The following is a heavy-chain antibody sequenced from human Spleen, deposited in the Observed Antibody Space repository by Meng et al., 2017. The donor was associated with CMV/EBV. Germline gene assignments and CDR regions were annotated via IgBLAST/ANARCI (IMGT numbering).Heavy chain of an antibody. CDR2: ISAYNSNT. CDR1: GYVFSGYG. D-gene: IGHD2-2*01. CDR3: ARDMALTYCSSTSCPPHGFDP. V-gene: IGHV1-18*01. Sequence: ASVKVSCKTSGYVFSGYGITWVRQAPGQGVEWMGWISAYNSNTNYAQKVQGRVTMSVATSTSTAYMELRSLQSDDTAVYYCARDMALTYCSSTSCPPHGFDPWGQGTLVTVSS. J-gene: IGHJ5*02.